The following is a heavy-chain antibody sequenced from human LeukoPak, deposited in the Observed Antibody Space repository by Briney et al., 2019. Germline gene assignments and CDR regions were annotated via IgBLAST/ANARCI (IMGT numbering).Heavy chain of an antibody. CDR2: IYTSGST. CDR1: GGSISSYY. CDR3: ARLKLDIVVVPAALGDYYMDV. J-gene: IGHJ6*03. D-gene: IGHD2-2*01. Sequence: SETLSLTCTVSGGSISSYYWSWIRQPAGKGLEWIGRIYTSGSTNYNPSLKSRVTMSVDTSKNQFTLKLSSVTAADTAVYYCARLKLDIVVVPAALGDYYMDVWGKGTTVTVSS. V-gene: IGHV4-4*07.